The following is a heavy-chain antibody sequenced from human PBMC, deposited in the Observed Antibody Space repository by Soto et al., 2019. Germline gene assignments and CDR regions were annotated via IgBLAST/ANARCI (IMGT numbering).Heavy chain of an antibody. V-gene: IGHV4-59*08. J-gene: IGHJ6*03. D-gene: IGHD6-6*01. CDR3: ARHAVYSSSDYYYYYMDV. CDR2: IYYGGST. CDR1: CGSISSYY. Sequence: SETLSLTCTVSCGSISSYYWSWIRQPPGKGLEWIGYIYYGGSTNYNPSLKSRVTISVDTSKNQFSLKLSSVTAADTAVYYCARHAVYSSSDYYYYYMDVWGKGTTVTVSS.